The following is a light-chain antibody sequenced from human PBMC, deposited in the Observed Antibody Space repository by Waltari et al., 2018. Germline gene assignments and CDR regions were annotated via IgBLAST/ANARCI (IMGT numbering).Light chain of an antibody. CDR3: QQYDSSPIT. CDR1: QSVSNNY. V-gene: IGKV3-20*01. J-gene: IGKJ4*01. Sequence: EIVLTQSPGTLSLSPGESATLSCRASQSVSNNYLALYHQKPGQAPRLLMYGASTRATRIPDRFSGSGSGTYFTLAITRLESEDFAVYYCQQYDSSPITFGGGTKVEIK. CDR2: GAS.